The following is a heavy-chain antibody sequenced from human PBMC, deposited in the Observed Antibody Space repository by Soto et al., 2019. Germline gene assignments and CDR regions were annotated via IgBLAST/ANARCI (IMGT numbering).Heavy chain of an antibody. CDR1: GFTFSNYG. CDR2: ISYDGGNK. CDR3: AKAVGYCSSSNCLDYYFYYGMDV. Sequence: QVQLVESGGGVVQPGRSLRLSCAASGFTFSNYGMHWVRQAPGKGLEWVAVISYDGGNKYYADSVKGRFTISRDNPKNTLNLQMNSLRAEDTAVYYCAKAVGYCSSSNCLDYYFYYGMDVWCQGTTVTVSS. D-gene: IGHD2-2*01. V-gene: IGHV3-30*18. J-gene: IGHJ6*02.